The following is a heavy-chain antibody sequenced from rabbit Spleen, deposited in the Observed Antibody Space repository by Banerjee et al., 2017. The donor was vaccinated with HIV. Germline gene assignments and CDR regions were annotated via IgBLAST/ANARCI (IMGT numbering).Heavy chain of an antibody. CDR1: GLSFNSGYD. D-gene: IGHD8-1*01. V-gene: IGHV1S45*01. Sequence: QEQVKETGGGLVQPGGSLTLSCKASGLSFNSGYDMCWSSQAPVKGLEWIACIGAGSSGSTYSATWAKGRFSISKTSSTTVTLQMTSLTAADTATYFFARDTGTSFSPYGMDLWGPGTLVTVS. J-gene: IGHJ6*01. CDR2: IGAGSSGST. CDR3: ARDTGTSFSPYGMDL.